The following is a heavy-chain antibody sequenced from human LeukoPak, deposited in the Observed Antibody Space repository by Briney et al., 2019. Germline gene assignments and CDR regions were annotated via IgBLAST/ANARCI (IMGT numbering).Heavy chain of an antibody. CDR3: ARFCSGGSCPPS. V-gene: IGHV4-4*07. D-gene: IGHD2-15*01. J-gene: IGHJ4*02. CDR2: IYTSGST. Sequence: SETLSLTCSVSGGSISTYYWSWIRQPAGKGLEWIGRIYTSGSTDYSPSLKSRVTMSLDTSTNQFPLKLTSVTAADTAVYYCARFCSGGSCPPSWGQGTLVTVSS. CDR1: GGSISTYY.